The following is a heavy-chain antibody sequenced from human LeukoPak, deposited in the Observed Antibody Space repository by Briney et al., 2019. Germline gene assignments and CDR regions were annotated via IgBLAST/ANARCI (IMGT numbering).Heavy chain of an antibody. V-gene: IGHV3-30*03. D-gene: IGHD4-17*01. CDR1: GFTFSSYG. CDR2: ISYDGSNK. J-gene: IGHJ6*03. CDR3: ARPDYGDYASWYYYYMDV. Sequence: GGSLRLSCAASGFTFSSYGMHWVRQAPGKGLEWVAVISYDGSNKYYADSVKGRFTISRDNSKNTLYLQMNSLRAEDTAVYYCARPDYGDYASWYYYYMDVWGKGTTVTVSS.